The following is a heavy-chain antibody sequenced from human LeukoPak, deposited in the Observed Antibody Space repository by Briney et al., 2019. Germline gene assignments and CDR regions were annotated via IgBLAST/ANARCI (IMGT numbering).Heavy chain of an antibody. CDR3: ASALYYYDSSGFY. Sequence: GESLKISCKASGFSFTSYWIGWVRQMPGKGLEWMGIIYPGDSDTRYSPSFQGQVTISADKSISTAYLQWSSLKASDTAMYYCASALYYYDSSGFYWGQGTLVTVSS. D-gene: IGHD3-22*01. J-gene: IGHJ4*02. CDR2: IYPGDSDT. CDR1: GFSFTSYW. V-gene: IGHV5-51*01.